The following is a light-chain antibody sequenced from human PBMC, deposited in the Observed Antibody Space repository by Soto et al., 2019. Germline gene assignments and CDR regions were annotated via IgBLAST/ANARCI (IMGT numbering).Light chain of an antibody. CDR2: AAS. CDR3: QQSYSTLT. CDR1: QSISSY. V-gene: IGKV1-39*01. J-gene: IGKJ3*01. Sequence: DFQMTQAPSSLFASVGDRVTITCRASQSISSYLNWDQQKPGKAPKLLIYAASSLQSPVPSRFRHSGSGTDFTLTISSLQPEDFATYFCQQSYSTLTFGPGTKAHI.